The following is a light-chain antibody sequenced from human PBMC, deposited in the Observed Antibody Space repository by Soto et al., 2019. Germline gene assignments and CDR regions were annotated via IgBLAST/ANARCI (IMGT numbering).Light chain of an antibody. V-gene: IGKV3-20*01. CDR3: QQYANSLFT. Sequence: EIVLTQSPGTLSLSPGERATLSCRTSQSVAGSYLDWYQKKPGQAPRLLIYGASSRATGIPDRFSGNGSVTDFILTISRLEPEDFAAYYCQQYANSLFTFGQGIRLEIK. J-gene: IGKJ5*01. CDR1: QSVAGSY. CDR2: GAS.